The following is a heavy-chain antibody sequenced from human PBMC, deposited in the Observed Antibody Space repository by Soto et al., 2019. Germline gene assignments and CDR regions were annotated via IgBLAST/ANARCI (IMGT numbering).Heavy chain of an antibody. D-gene: IGHD5-18*01. CDR1: GYSFTRYW. Sequence: GESLKISCKGSGYSFTRYWISWVRQMPGKGLEWMGRIDPSDSYTNYSPSFQGHVTISADKSISTAYLQWSSLKASDTAMYYCARTSMQSQGYSYGHGGMDVWGQGTTVTVSS. J-gene: IGHJ6*02. V-gene: IGHV5-10-1*01. CDR3: ARTSMQSQGYSYGHGGMDV. CDR2: IDPSDSYT.